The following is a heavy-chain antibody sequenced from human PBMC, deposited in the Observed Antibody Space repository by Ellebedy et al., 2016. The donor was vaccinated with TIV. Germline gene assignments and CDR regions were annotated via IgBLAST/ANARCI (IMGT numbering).Heavy chain of an antibody. V-gene: IGHV4-34*01. CDR1: GASFSGHF. CDR2: IYHSGNS. J-gene: IGHJ6*02. D-gene: IGHD1-14*01. CDR3: ARLQFRGNRKFYFGLDV. Sequence: MPSETLSLTCELHGASFSGHFWTRIRQPPDGGLEWIGEIYHSGNSTVTPSLKSRVPMSADASKNQFSRNLRSVTAADTAVDFCARLQFRGNRKFYFGLDVWGQGTAVTVSS.